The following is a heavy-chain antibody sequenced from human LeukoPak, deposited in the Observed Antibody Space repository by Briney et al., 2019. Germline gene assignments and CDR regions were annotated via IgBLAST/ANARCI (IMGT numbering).Heavy chain of an antibody. J-gene: IGHJ4*02. CDR2: IWYDGSYK. Sequence: GGSLRLSCAASGFTFSTYGMHWVRQAPGKGLEWVAIIWYDGSYKYYADSVKGRFTISRDNSKNTLYLQMNSLRVEDTAVYYCARPFCTSTSCHNDYWGQGTLVAVTS. CDR3: ARPFCTSTSCHNDY. CDR1: GFTFSTYG. D-gene: IGHD2-2*02. V-gene: IGHV3-33*01.